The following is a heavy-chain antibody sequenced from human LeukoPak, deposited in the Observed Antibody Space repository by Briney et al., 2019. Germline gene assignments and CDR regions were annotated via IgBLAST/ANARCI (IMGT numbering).Heavy chain of an antibody. Sequence: GGSLRLSCAASGFTFSSYAMSWVRQAPGKGLEWVSAISGSGGSTYYADSVKGRFTISRDNSQNRLYLQMNSLRAEDTAVYYCAKRFMDGNYGLGWGYYYYYGMDVWGQGTTVTVSS. CDR1: GFTFSSYA. V-gene: IGHV3-23*01. J-gene: IGHJ6*02. CDR2: ISGSGGST. D-gene: IGHD4-17*01. CDR3: AKRFMDGNYGLGWGYYYYYGMDV.